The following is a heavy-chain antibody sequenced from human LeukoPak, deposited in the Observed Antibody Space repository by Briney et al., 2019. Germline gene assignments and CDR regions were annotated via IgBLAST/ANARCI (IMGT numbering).Heavy chain of an antibody. CDR3: ARGVYFDWLLVHY. Sequence: GESLKISCKGSGYRFTNYRIGWVRQMPGKGLEWMGIIYPGDSDTRYSPSFQGQVTISADKSISTAYLQWSSLKASDTAMYYCARGVYFDWLLVHYWGQGTLVTVSS. J-gene: IGHJ4*02. CDR2: IYPGDSDT. D-gene: IGHD3-9*01. CDR1: GYRFTNYR. V-gene: IGHV5-51*01.